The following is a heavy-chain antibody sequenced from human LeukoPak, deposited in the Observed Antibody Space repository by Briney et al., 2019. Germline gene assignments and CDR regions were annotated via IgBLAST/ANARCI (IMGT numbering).Heavy chain of an antibody. CDR1: GFTFTSSA. D-gene: IGHD2-2*01. CDR2: IVVGSGNT. V-gene: IGHV1-58*02. J-gene: IGHJ6*02. Sequence: SVKVSCKASGFTFTSSAMQWVRQARGQRLEWIGWIVVGSGNTNYAQKFQERVTITRDMSTSTAYMELSSLRSEDTAVYYCAADAYCSSTSCYYYYYGMDVWGQGTMVTVSS. CDR3: AADAYCSSTSCYYYYYGMDV.